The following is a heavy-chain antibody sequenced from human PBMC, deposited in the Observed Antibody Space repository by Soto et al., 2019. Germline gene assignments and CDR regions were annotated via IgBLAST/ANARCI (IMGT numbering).Heavy chain of an antibody. V-gene: IGHV1-2*02. Sequence: VASVKVSCKASGCTFSDYYIHWVRQAPGQGLEWMGWINPNSGGTKYAPKFQGGVTMTRDTSITTAYMELSRLRSGDTAVYYCAREPATAKPEGVDFWGQGTLVTVSS. D-gene: IGHD1-1*01. CDR1: GCTFSDYY. J-gene: IGHJ4*02. CDR2: INPNSGGT. CDR3: AREPATAKPEGVDF.